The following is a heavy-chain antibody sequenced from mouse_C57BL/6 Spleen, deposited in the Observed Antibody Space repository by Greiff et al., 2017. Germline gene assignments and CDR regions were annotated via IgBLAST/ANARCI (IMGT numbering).Heavy chain of an antibody. V-gene: IGHV1-64*01. Sequence: QVQLQQPGAELVKPGASVKLSCKASGYTFTSYWMHWVKQRPGQGLEWIGMIHPNSGSTNYNEKFKSKATMTVDKSSSTAYMQLSSLPSEDSAVYYCARAYLIGVAWFAYWGQGTLVTVSA. J-gene: IGHJ3*01. CDR3: ARAYLIGVAWFAY. CDR1: GYTFTSYW. D-gene: IGHD6-5*01. CDR2: IHPNSGST.